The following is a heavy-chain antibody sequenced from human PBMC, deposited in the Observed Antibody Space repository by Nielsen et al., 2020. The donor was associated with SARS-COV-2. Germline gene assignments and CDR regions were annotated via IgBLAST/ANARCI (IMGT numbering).Heavy chain of an antibody. Sequence: ASVKVSCKASGYTFTSYDINWVRQATGQGLEWMGWMNPNSGNTGYAQKFQGRVTMTRNTSISTAYMELSSLRSEDTAVYYCARVAAAGTPNWFDPWGQGTLVTVSS. V-gene: IGHV1-8*01. J-gene: IGHJ5*02. D-gene: IGHD6-13*01. CDR3: ARVAAAGTPNWFDP. CDR2: MNPNSGNT. CDR1: GYTFTSYD.